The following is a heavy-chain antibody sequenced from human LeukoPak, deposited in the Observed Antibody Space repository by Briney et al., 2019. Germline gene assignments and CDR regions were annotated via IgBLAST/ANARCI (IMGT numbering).Heavy chain of an antibody. CDR2: VSSSSTYI. D-gene: IGHD4-23*01. J-gene: IGHJ3*02. V-gene: IGHV3-21*01. CDR3: ARLNYGGNPGAFDI. Sequence: GGSLRLSCAASGLIVSSSYMSWVRQAPGKGLEWVSFVSSSSTYIYYADSVKGRFAISRDNAKNSLYLQMNSLRAEDTALYYCARLNYGGNPGAFDIWGQGTIVTVSS. CDR1: GLIVSSSY.